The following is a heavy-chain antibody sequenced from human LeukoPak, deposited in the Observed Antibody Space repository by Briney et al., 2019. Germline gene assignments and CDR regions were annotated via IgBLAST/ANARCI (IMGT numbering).Heavy chain of an antibody. CDR3: ARDGSYKLDY. D-gene: IGHD1-26*01. Sequence: PGGSLRLSCTASGFTFNTYAMIWVRQTPGKGLVWVSRIQSDGTTTYADSVRGRFTISRDNAKNTLYLQMNNLRAEDTGIYYCARDGSYKLDYWGQGTLVTVSS. CDR2: IQSDGTT. CDR1: GFTFNTYA. V-gene: IGHV3-74*01. J-gene: IGHJ4*02.